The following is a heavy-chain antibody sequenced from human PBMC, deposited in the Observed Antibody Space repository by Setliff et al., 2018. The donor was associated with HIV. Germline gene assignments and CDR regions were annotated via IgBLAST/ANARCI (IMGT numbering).Heavy chain of an antibody. CDR1: GASIGSSHYY. V-gene: IGHV4-39*01. Sequence: SETLSLTCSVSGASIGSSHYYWGWIRQPPGKGLEWVASIYYNGSPFYNPSLKSRVTISVDTSKNQFSLNLSSVTAADTAVYYCARHCGYSPGQICYHYLDIWGKGTTVTVSS. CDR3: ARHCGYSPGQICYHYLDI. J-gene: IGHJ6*03. D-gene: IGHD5-18*01. CDR2: IYYNGSP.